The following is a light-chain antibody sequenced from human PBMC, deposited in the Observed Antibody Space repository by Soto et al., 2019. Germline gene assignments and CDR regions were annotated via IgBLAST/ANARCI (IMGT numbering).Light chain of an antibody. CDR1: SSDIGAYDY. CDR3: SLSTITSTLV. CDR2: QVR. J-gene: IGLJ1*01. V-gene: IGLV2-14*01. Sequence: QSALTQPASVSGSPGQSITVSCTGTSSDIGAYDYVSWYQHHPGKPPKLIIFQVRNRPSGVSNRFSASKSGNTASLTISGLQAEDEADYFCSLSTITSTLVFGTGTKLTVL.